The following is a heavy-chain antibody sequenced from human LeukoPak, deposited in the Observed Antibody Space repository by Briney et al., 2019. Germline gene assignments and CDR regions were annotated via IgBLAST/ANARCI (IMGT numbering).Heavy chain of an antibody. Sequence: GASVKVSCKASGGTFSSYAIIWVRQAPGQGLEWMGRIIPILGIANYAQKFQGRVTITADKPTSTAYMELSSLRSEDTAVYYCARYGRCSSTSCYTGYYYYGMDVWGQGTTVTVSS. V-gene: IGHV1-69*04. CDR3: ARYGRCSSTSCYTGYYYYGMDV. J-gene: IGHJ6*02. D-gene: IGHD2-2*02. CDR1: GGTFSSYA. CDR2: IIPILGIA.